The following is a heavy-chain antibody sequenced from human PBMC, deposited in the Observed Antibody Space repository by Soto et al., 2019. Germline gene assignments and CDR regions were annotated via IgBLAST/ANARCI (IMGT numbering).Heavy chain of an antibody. CDR2: INHSGST. CDR3: AREYGGNSGTFDY. CDR1: GGSFSGYY. D-gene: IGHD2-21*02. Sequence: PSETLCLTCAVYGGSFSGYYWGWIRQPPGKGLEWIGEINHSGSTNYNPSLKSRVTISVDTSKNQFSLKLSSVTAADTAVYYCAREYGGNSGTFDYWGQGTLVTVSS. V-gene: IGHV4-34*01. J-gene: IGHJ4*02.